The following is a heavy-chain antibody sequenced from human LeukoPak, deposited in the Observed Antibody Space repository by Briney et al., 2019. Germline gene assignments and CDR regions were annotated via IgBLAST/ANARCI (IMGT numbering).Heavy chain of an antibody. Sequence: GGSLRLSCAASGFTFSSYAMSWVRQAPGKGLEWVSTISGGGGDTYYTDSVKGRFTISRDNSKNTLYLQMSGLRAEDTALYYCAKDHGGSYYSSEDWFDPWGQGTLVTVSS. CDR1: GFTFSSYA. J-gene: IGHJ5*02. V-gene: IGHV3-23*01. CDR2: ISGGGGDT. D-gene: IGHD1-26*01. CDR3: AKDHGGSYYSSEDWFDP.